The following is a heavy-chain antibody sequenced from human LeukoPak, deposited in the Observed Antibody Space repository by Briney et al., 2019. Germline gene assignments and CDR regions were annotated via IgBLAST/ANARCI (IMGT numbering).Heavy chain of an antibody. CDR2: LYHSDSA. Sequence: KPSDTLSLICAVSGYSISNGYYWVWIRQPPGRGLEWIGSLYHSDSAYYNPSLRSRVSKSVDTSKNQFSLTLSFVTAADTAVYYCARQHDSYYYYYIYVWGSATTATLSS. V-gene: IGHV4-38-2*01. J-gene: IGHJ6*03. CDR1: GYSISNGYY. CDR3: ARQHDSYYYYYIYV.